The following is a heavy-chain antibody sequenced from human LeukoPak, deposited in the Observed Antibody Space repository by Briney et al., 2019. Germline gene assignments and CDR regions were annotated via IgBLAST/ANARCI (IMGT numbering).Heavy chain of an antibody. D-gene: IGHD1-7*01. Sequence: SETLSLTCTVSGGSISSHYWSWIRQPPGKGLEWIGYISYSGKTNYNPSLKSRVTISADTSKNQFSLKVTSVTAADTAVYYCVRVGGTGKFDLEAFDIWGQGTMVTISS. CDR3: VRVGGTGKFDLEAFDI. V-gene: IGHV4-59*11. CDR2: ISYSGKT. CDR1: GGSISSHY. J-gene: IGHJ3*02.